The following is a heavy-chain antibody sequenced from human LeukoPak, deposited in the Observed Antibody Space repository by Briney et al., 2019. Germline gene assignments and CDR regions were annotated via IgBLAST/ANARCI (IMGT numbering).Heavy chain of an antibody. Sequence: GESLKISCKGSGYRFTNYWIGWVRQMPGKGLEWMGIVNPGDSDTRYSPSFQGQVTISADKSISTAYLQWSSLKASDTAMYYCAEYDFWSGSYAFDIWGQGTMATVSS. D-gene: IGHD3-3*01. CDR3: AEYDFWSGSYAFDI. CDR2: VNPGDSDT. CDR1: GYRFTNYW. V-gene: IGHV5-51*01. J-gene: IGHJ3*02.